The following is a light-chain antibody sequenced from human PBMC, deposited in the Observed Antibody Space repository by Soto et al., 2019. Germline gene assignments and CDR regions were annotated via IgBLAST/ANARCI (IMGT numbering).Light chain of an antibody. Sequence: QSVLTQPPSVSGAPGQRVTISCTGSSSKIGAGYDVHWYQQHPGTAPKLLIYANNNRPSGVPDRFSGSKSGTSASLAITGLQAEAEDDYYCQSYDSALTVVFGGGTKLTVL. V-gene: IGLV1-40*01. J-gene: IGLJ2*01. CDR2: ANN. CDR3: QSYDSALTVV. CDR1: SSKIGAGYD.